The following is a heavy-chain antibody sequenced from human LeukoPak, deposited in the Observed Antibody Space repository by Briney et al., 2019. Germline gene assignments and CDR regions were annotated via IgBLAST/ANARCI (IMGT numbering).Heavy chain of an antibody. CDR3: ARDGPTAAPFDY. CDR2: INPSGGST. CDR1: GYXFTSYD. D-gene: IGHD2-2*01. V-gene: IGHV1-46*01. J-gene: IGHJ4*02. Sequence: ASVKVSCKASGYXFTSYDIHWVRQAAGQGLEWMGLINPSGGSTSYAQRFQGRVAMTRDTSTTTVYMEVNSLTSEDTAVYFCARDGPTAAPFDYWGQGTLVTVSS.